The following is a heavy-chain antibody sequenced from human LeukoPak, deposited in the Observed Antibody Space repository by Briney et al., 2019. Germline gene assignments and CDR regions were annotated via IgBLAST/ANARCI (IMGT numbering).Heavy chain of an antibody. Sequence: GGSLRLSCATSQFKFNNYGMTWVRQAPGKGLEWVSSITGSGSRTQYTDSVQGRFTISRDNSKNTLYLQMNSLRAEDTAVYYCAKDPNGDYIGTFDIWGQGTMVAVSS. J-gene: IGHJ3*02. CDR2: ITGSGSRT. D-gene: IGHD4-17*01. V-gene: IGHV3-23*01. CDR3: AKDPNGDYIGTFDI. CDR1: QFKFNNYG.